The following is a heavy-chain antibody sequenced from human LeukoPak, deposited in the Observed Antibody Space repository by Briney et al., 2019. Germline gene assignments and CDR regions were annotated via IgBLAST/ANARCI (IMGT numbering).Heavy chain of an antibody. CDR1: GFTVSSYW. Sequence: GGSLRLSCAASGFTVSSYWMSWVRQAPGKGLEWVANIKQDGSEKYYVDSVKGRFTISRDNAKKSLYLQMDSLRAEDTAVYYCARDGGDYGSGSYYAYWGQGTLVTVSS. D-gene: IGHD3-10*01. CDR3: ARDGGDYGSGSYYAY. V-gene: IGHV3-7*01. J-gene: IGHJ4*02. CDR2: IKQDGSEK.